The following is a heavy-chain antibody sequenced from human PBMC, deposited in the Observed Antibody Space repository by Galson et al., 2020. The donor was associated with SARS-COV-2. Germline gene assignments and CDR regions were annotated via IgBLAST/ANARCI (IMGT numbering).Heavy chain of an antibody. D-gene: IGHD3-22*01. CDR3: ARGLYYYGSSAPLKV. V-gene: IGHV1-18*01. CDR1: GYTFTSYG. Sequence: ASVKVSCKASGYTFTSYGISWVRQAPGQGLEWMGWISAYNGNTNYAQKLQGRVTMTTDTSTSTAYMELRSLRSDDTAVYYCARGLYYYGSSAPLKVWGEWTTVTVSS. CDR2: ISAYNGNT. J-gene: IGHJ6*04.